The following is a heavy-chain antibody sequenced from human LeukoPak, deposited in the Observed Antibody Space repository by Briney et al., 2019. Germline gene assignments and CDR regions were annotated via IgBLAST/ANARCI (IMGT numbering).Heavy chain of an antibody. CDR1: GGSVSSTNW. D-gene: IGHD2-8*02. J-gene: IGHJ5*02. Sequence: SETLSLTCAVSGGSVSSTNWWSWVRQSPGKGLEWIGGMYHSGSTNTNPSLKSRVTILIGKPKNQFSLKLNSMTAADTAVYYCARYTGNWFDPWGQGTLVTVSS. V-gene: IGHV4-4*02. CDR3: ARYTGNWFDP. CDR2: MYHSGST.